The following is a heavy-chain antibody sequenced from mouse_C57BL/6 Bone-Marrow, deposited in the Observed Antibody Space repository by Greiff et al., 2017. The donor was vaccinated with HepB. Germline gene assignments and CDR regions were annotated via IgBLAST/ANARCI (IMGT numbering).Heavy chain of an antibody. Sequence: EVKVVESGGGLVKPGGSLKLSCAASGFTFSSYTMPWVRQTPEKRLEWVATISGGGGNTYYPDSVKGRFTISRDNTKNTLYLQMSSLRSEDTALYDCARHECCWGLRQRGFAYGGQGTLVTVSA. CDR3: ARHECCWGLRQRGFAY. V-gene: IGHV5-9*01. CDR1: GFTFSSYT. D-gene: IGHD2-4*01. J-gene: IGHJ3*01. CDR2: ISGGGGNT.